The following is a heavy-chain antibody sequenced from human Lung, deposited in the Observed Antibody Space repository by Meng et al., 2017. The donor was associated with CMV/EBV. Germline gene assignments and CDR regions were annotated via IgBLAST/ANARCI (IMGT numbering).Heavy chain of an antibody. Sequence: QVQLLQPGSELKKPGDSWKVSCQAAGYTFTSSSMNWVRHAPGQGLEWMGWININTGNPTYAQGFTGRFVFSLDTSVSTAYLQIDSLKADDTAVYYCARGNGWRFDYWGQGTLVTVSS. CDR3: ARGNGWRFDY. CDR1: GYTFTSSS. D-gene: IGHD6-19*01. V-gene: IGHV7-4-1*01. J-gene: IGHJ4*02. CDR2: ININTGNP.